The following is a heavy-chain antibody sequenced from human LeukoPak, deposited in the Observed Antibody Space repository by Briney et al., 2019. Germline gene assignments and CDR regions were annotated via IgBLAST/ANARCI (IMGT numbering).Heavy chain of an antibody. CDR2: ISSSSSYI. CDR1: GFTFSTYS. D-gene: IGHD3-10*01. CDR3: IKYGLGSHTSFDS. J-gene: IGHJ4*02. V-gene: IGHV3-21*01. Sequence: GGSLRLSCAASGFTFSTYSMNWVRQAPGKGLEWVSFISSSSSYIYYADSVKGRFTNSRDNAKNLLYLQMNSLRAEDTAVYFCIKYGLGSHTSFDSWGQGTLVTVSS.